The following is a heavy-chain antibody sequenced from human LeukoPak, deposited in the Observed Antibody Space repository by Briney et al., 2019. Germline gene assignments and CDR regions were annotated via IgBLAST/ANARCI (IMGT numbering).Heavy chain of an antibody. V-gene: IGHV4-4*09. CDR1: GSISSYY. CDR2: IYTSGST. J-gene: IGHJ3*02. Sequence: SETLSLTCTVSGSISSYYWSWIPQPPGKGLEWIGYIYTSGSTNYNPSLKSRVTISVDTSKNQFSLDLSSVTAADTAVYYCARQKCTSTSCLTKNAFDIWGQGTMVTVSS. D-gene: IGHD2-2*01. CDR3: ARQKCTSTSCLTKNAFDI.